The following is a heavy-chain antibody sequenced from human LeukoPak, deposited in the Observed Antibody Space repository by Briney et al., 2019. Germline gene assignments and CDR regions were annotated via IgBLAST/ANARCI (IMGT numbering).Heavy chain of an antibody. CDR3: AKGHMKIL. D-gene: IGHD5-18*01. J-gene: IGHJ4*02. CDR2: MRYERSNK. V-gene: IGHV3-30*02. CDR1: GFTFSSYG. Sequence: PGESLTLSCAVSGFTFSSYGMHWVRQAPGKGLEWVAFMRYERSNKSQEDSVKGRFTISRDNSDKALYPQMNSLRAEDPAVYYCAKGHMKILWGQPTLLTLSS.